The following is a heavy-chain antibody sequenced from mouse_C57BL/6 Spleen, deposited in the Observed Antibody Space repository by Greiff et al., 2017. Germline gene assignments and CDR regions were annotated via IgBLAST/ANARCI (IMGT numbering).Heavy chain of an antibody. CDR3: ARRKRQLSWFAY. V-gene: IGHV1-26*01. J-gene: IGHJ3*01. CDR1: GYTFTDYY. Sequence: EVQLQQSGPELVKPGASVKISCKASGYTFTDYYMNWVKQSHGKSLEWIGDINPNNGGTSYNQKFKGKATLTVDKSSSTAYMELRSLTSEDSAVYYCARRKRQLSWFAYWGQGTLVTVSA. D-gene: IGHD4-1*02. CDR2: INPNNGGT.